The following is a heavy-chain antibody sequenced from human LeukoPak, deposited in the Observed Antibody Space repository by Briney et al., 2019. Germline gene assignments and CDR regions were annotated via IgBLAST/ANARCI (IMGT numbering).Heavy chain of an antibody. Sequence: SETLSLTCTVSGGSISSYYWSWIRQPPGKGLEWIGYIYYSGSTNYNPSLESRVTISVDTSKIQFSLKLSSVTAADAAVYYCARSLYSSSWYDWGQGTLVTVSS. CDR1: GGSISSYY. J-gene: IGHJ4*02. CDR2: IYYSGST. CDR3: ARSLYSSSWYD. D-gene: IGHD6-13*01. V-gene: IGHV4-59*01.